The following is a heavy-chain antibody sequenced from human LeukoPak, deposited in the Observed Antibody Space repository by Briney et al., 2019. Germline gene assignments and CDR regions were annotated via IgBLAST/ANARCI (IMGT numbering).Heavy chain of an antibody. CDR3: AKLWWEPNDY. V-gene: IGHV3-30*18. Sequence: GTSLRLSCAASGFTSSSYGMHGGPQAPGKGPEWVAVISYDGSNKYYADSVRGRFTISRDNSKNTLYLQMNSLRAEDTAAYYCAKLWWEPNDYWGQGTLVTVSS. CDR1: GFTSSSYG. D-gene: IGHD2-21*01. J-gene: IGHJ4*02. CDR2: ISYDGSNK.